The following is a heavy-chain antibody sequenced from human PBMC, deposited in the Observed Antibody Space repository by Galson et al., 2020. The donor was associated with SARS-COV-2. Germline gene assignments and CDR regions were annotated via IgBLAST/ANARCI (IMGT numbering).Heavy chain of an antibody. CDR1: GDSISSGSYY. J-gene: IGHJ4*02. CDR3: ARPVADYGDFVFDH. CDR2: VYQSGTT. D-gene: IGHD4-17*01. V-gene: IGHV4-39*07. Sequence: SQTLSLTCTVSGDSISSGSYYWGWVRQSPGKGLEWIGSVYQSGTTYYNPSLKSRVTISVDTSKNQFSLRLIYVTAADTAVYYWARPVADYGDFVFDHWGQGTLVTVSS.